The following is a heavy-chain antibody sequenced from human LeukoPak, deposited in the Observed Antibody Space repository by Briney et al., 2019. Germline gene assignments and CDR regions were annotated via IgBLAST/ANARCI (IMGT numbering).Heavy chain of an antibody. J-gene: IGHJ4*02. CDR3: AKDSRSGNYFHYFDS. V-gene: IGHV3-30*02. CDR1: GFTFSSYG. CDR2: IRYDGNNK. D-gene: IGHD1-26*01. Sequence: PGGSLRLSCAASGFTFSSYGMNWVRQAPGKGLEWVAFIRYDGNNKYYADSVKGRFTISRDNSKNTLYLQMNSLRAEDTAVYYCAKDSRSGNYFHYFDSWGRGTLVTVSS.